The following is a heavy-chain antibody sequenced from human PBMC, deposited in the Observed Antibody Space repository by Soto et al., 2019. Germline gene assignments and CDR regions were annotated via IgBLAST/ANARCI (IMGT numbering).Heavy chain of an antibody. CDR1: GFTFSSYA. D-gene: IGHD3-3*01. Sequence: AGGSLRLSCAASGFTFSSYAMSWVRQAPGKGLEWVSAISGSGGSTYYADSVKGRFTISRDNSKNTLYLQMNSLRAEDTAVYYCAKDDYDFWSGSYPYYYYGMDVWGQGTTVTVSS. J-gene: IGHJ6*02. CDR2: ISGSGGST. V-gene: IGHV3-23*01. CDR3: AKDDYDFWSGSYPYYYYGMDV.